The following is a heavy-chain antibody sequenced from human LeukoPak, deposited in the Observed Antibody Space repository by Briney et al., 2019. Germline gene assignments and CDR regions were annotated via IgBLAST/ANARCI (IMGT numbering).Heavy chain of an antibody. J-gene: IGHJ3*02. CDR3: ATSLRYCSSSSCYDAFDI. Sequence: GGSLRLSCAASGFTFSSYATSWVRQAPGKGLEWVSAISGSDGSTYYADSVKGRFTISRDNSKNTLHLQMNSLRAEDTAVYYCATSLRYCSSSSCYDAFDIWGQGTMVTVSS. D-gene: IGHD2-2*01. CDR2: ISGSDGST. CDR1: GFTFSSYA. V-gene: IGHV3-23*01.